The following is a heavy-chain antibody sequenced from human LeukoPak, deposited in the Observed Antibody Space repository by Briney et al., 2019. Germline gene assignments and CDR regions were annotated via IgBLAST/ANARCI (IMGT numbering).Heavy chain of an antibody. CDR1: GGSFSGYY. CDR2: INHSGST. V-gene: IGHV4-34*01. J-gene: IGHJ5*02. D-gene: IGHD3-16*01. CDR3: ARYYAPRRYNWFDP. Sequence: PSETLSLTRAVYGGSFSGYYWSWIRQPPGKGLEWIGEINHSGSTNYNPSLKSRVTISVDTSKNQFSLKLSSVTAADTAVYYCARYYAPRRYNWFDPWGQGTLVTVSS.